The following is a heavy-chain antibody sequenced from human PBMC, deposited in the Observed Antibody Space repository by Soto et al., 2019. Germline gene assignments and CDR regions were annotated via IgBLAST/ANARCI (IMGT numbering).Heavy chain of an antibody. D-gene: IGHD3-10*01. CDR1: GFTFSNAW. V-gene: IGHV3-15*01. CDR2: IKSKTDGGTT. CDR3: TTSRWFGELRIDP. Sequence: EVQLVESGGGLVKPGGSLRLSCAASGFTFSNAWMSWVRQAPGKGLEWVGRIKSKTDGGTTDYAAPVKGRFTISRDDSKNTLYLQMNSLKTEDTAVYYCTTSRWFGELRIDPWGQGTLVTVSS. J-gene: IGHJ5*02.